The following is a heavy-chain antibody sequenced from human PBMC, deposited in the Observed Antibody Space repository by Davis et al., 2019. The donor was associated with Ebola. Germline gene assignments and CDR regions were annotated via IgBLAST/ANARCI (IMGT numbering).Heavy chain of an antibody. CDR1: GYTFTSYY. CDR2: INPSGGST. J-gene: IGHJ6*02. CDR3: ARGRPRRIVVPAATYYYYGMDV. Sequence: ASVKVSCKASGYTFTSYYMHWVRQAPGQGLEWMGIINPSGGSTNYAQKFQGRVTITADESTSTAYMELSSLRSEDTAVYYCARGRPRRIVVPAATYYYYGMDVWGQGTTVTVSS. D-gene: IGHD2-2*01. V-gene: IGHV1-46*01.